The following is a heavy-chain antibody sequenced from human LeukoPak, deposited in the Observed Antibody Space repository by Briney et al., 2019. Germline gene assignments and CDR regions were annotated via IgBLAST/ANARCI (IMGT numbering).Heavy chain of an antibody. V-gene: IGHV3-23*01. CDR1: AFTFSSSA. CDR2: ISAGGINT. Sequence: PTGASLSLSCAAAAFTFSSSAMSWVRQAPGKGLEWDLSISAGGINTYHADYVNGRLTTYTATSKNSIYLPMISLTGPDLTVISCAKSFDFSNGHSPILTPFDSWGQGTLVSVSS. CDR3: AKSFDFSNGHSPILTPFDS. J-gene: IGHJ4*01. D-gene: IGHD3-3*01.